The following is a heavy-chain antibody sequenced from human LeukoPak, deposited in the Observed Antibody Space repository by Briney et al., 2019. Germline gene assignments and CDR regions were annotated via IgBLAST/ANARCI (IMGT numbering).Heavy chain of an antibody. V-gene: IGHV3-20*04. J-gene: IGHJ6*03. CDR3: ARGPLGDYGDHGGYYYYMDV. D-gene: IGHD4-17*01. CDR1: GFTFDDYG. CDR2: INWNGGST. Sequence: GGSLRLSCAASGFTFDDYGMSWVRQAPGKGLEWVSGINWNGGSTGYADSVKGRFTISRDNAKNSLYLQMNSLRAEDTALYYCARGPLGDYGDHGGYYYYMDVWGKGTTVTVSS.